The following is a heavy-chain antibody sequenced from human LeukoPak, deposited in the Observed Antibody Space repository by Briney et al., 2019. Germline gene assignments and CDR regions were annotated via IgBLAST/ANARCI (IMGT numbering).Heavy chain of an antibody. J-gene: IGHJ3*02. V-gene: IGHV4-61*09. D-gene: IGHD6-13*01. CDR3: ASRLRKHSSSWSYDAFDI. Sequence: SQTPSLTCTVSGGSISSGSYYWSWIRQPAGKGLEWIGYIYYSGSTNYNPSLKSRVTISVDTSKNQFSLKLSSVTAADTAVYYCASRLRKHSSSWSYDAFDIWGQGTMVTVSS. CDR2: IYYSGST. CDR1: GGSISSGSYY.